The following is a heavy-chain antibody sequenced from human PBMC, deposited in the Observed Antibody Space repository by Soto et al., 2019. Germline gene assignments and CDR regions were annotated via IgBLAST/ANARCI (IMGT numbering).Heavy chain of an antibody. V-gene: IGHV3-30*18. Sequence: GGSLRLSCAASGFTFSSYFMHWVRQAPGKGLEWVAVISYDGSNKYYADSVKGRFTISRDNSKNTLYLQMNSLRAEDTAVYYCAKDRGFGELFTHYYYYGMDVWGQGTTVTVSS. CDR3: AKDRGFGELFTHYYYYGMDV. D-gene: IGHD3-10*01. CDR1: GFTFSSYF. J-gene: IGHJ6*02. CDR2: ISYDGSNK.